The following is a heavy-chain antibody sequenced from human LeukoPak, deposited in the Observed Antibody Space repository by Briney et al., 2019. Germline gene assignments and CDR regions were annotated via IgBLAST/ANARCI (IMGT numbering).Heavy chain of an antibody. CDR2: IYYSGST. Sequence: PSETLSLTCTVSGVSISSYYWSWIRQPPGKGLEWIGYIYYSGSTNYNPSLKSRVTISVDTSKNQFSLKLSSVTAADTAVYYCARQRGLSSSWYPLDYWGQGTLVTVSS. J-gene: IGHJ4*02. D-gene: IGHD6-13*01. CDR1: GVSISSYY. CDR3: ARQRGLSSSWYPLDY. V-gene: IGHV4-59*01.